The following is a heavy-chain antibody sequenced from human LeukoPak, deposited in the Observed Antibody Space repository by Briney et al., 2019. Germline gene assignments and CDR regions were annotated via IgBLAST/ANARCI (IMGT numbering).Heavy chain of an antibody. Sequence: TSETLSLTCTVSGGSINNYYWSWIRQPPGKGLEWIGYIYSSGSTNYNPSLKSRVIILVDTSKNQFSLKLSSVTAADTAVYYCARRTLCCGERFDPWGQGTLVTVSS. J-gene: IGHJ5*02. D-gene: IGHD3-16*01. CDR2: IYSSGST. V-gene: IGHV4-59*08. CDR1: GGSINNYY. CDR3: ARRTLCCGERFDP.